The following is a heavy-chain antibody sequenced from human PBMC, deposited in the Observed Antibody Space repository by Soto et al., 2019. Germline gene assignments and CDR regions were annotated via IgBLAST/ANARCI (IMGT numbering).Heavy chain of an antibody. CDR1: GGSISSYY. CDR2: IYYSGST. V-gene: IGHV4-59*08. J-gene: IGHJ6*03. Sequence: SETLSLTCTVSGGSISSYYWSWIRQPPGKGLEWIGYIYYSGSTNYNPSLKSRVTISVDTSKNQFSLKLSSVTAADTAVYYCASSPRPDYYYYMDVWGKGTTVTVSS. CDR3: ASSPRPDYYYYMDV.